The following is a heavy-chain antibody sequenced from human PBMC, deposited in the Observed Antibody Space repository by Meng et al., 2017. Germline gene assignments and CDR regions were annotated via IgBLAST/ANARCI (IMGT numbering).Heavy chain of an antibody. D-gene: IGHD2-2*01. CDR3: TRDGYSDCSRTSCFDS. V-gene: IGHV7-4-1*02. CDR2: IDTKTGNP. J-gene: IGHJ4*02. Sequence: GPVVQFGSWLRKPGASVKVSCKASGYTLTSYAINWLRQAPGQGLQWMGWIDTKTGNPTYVPGFTGRLVFSLDTSVSTAYLQISGLKADDTAVYYCTRDGYSDCSRTSCFDSWGQGTLVTVSS. CDR1: GYTLTSYA.